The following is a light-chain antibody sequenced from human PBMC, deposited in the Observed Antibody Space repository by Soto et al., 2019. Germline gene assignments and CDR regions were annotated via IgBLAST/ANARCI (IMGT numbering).Light chain of an antibody. J-gene: IGKJ1*01. CDR2: GAS. V-gene: IGKV3-20*01. Sequence: EIVLTQSPGTLSLSPGERATLSCRASQSVSRYLAWYQQKPGQAPRLLIYGASSRATGIPDRFSGSGSGTDFPLTISRLEPEDFAVYYCQQYGSSPWTFGKGTKVEIK. CDR1: QSVSRY. CDR3: QQYGSSPWT.